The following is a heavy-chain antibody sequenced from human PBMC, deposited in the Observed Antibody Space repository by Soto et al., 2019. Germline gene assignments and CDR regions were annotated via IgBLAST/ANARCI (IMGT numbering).Heavy chain of an antibody. D-gene: IGHD6-6*01. CDR2: ISGSGGST. J-gene: IGHJ1*01. V-gene: IGHV3-23*01. Sequence: EVQLLESGGGLVQPGGSLRLSCAASGFTFSSYAMSWVRQAPGKGLEWVSAISGSGGSTYYADSVKGRFTISRDNSKNTLYLQMNSLRAEDTAVYYCAKDRGACIAARPCAEYFQHWGQGTLVTVSS. CDR1: GFTFSSYA. CDR3: AKDRGACIAARPCAEYFQH.